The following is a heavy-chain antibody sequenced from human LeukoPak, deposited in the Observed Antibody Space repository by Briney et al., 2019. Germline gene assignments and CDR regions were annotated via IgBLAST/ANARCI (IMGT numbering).Heavy chain of an antibody. Sequence: ASVTVSCKASGYTFTSYGISWVRQAPGQGLEWMGWISAYNGNTNYAQKLQGRVTMTTDTSTSTAYMELRSLRSDDTAVYYCAIVGPMVSGAIRRTDYWGQGTLVTVSS. CDR1: GYTFTSYG. D-gene: IGHD3-10*01. CDR3: AIVGPMVSGAIRRTDY. V-gene: IGHV1-18*01. CDR2: ISAYNGNT. J-gene: IGHJ4*02.